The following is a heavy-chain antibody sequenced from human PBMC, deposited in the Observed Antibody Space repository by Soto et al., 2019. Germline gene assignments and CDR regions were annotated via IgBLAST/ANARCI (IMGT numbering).Heavy chain of an antibody. CDR3: ARVNGNYYDSRGYYCYYYGMDV. D-gene: IGHD3-22*01. V-gene: IGHV3-21*06. CDR2: IISGGSFI. J-gene: IGHJ6*02. Sequence: EVQLVESGGGLVKPGGSLRLSCATSGFTFSHYSINWVRQAPGKGLAWVASIISGGSFIYYADSVKGRFTVSRDNAENSLSLRMSSRTAEDTAVYYCARVNGNYYDSRGYYCYYYGMDVWGQGPTVIVSS. CDR1: GFTFSHYS.